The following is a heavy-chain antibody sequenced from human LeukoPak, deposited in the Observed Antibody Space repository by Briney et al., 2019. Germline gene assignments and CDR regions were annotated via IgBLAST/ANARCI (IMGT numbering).Heavy chain of an antibody. J-gene: IGHJ6*03. D-gene: IGHD2-2*01. Sequence: KPGGSLRLSCSASGFTFTTYGMNWVRQAPGKGLEWVSSISSSSSYIYYADSVKGRFTISRDNAKNSLYLQMNSLRAEDTAVYYCARDIVPAAMWSYYYYYMDVWGKGTTVTVSS. CDR1: GFTFTTYG. CDR2: ISSSSSYI. V-gene: IGHV3-21*01. CDR3: ARDIVPAAMWSYYYYYMDV.